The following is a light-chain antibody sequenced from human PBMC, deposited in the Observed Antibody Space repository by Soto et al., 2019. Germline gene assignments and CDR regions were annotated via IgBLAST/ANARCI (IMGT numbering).Light chain of an antibody. CDR2: DAC. Sequence: IQMIKSAFALPASVGDRVTITCRASQSISSWMAWYQQKPGKAPKLRIYDACSLESGVPSRFRGSGSGTEFTLTISILQPDDFAIYDCQQYKSYSVVTFGQGTKVDIK. CDR3: QQYKSYSVVT. CDR1: QSISSW. V-gene: IGKV1-5*01. J-gene: IGKJ1*01.